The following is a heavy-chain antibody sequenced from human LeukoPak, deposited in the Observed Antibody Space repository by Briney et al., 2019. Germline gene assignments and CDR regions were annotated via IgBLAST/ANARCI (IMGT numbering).Heavy chain of an antibody. D-gene: IGHD6-13*01. V-gene: IGHV5-51*01. CDR3: VRHGLGSSWFGFDY. CDR1: GYTFTTYW. J-gene: IGHJ4*02. Sequence: GESLKISCKGSGYTFTTYWIAWVRQMPGKGLEWMGIIYPGDSDPRYSPSFQGQVTISADKSISTAYLQWSSLGASDSAMYYCVRHGLGSSWFGFDYWGQGTLVTVSS. CDR2: IYPGDSDP.